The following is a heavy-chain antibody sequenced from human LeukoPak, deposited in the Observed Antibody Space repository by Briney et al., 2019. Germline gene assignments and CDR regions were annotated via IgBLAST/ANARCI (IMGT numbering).Heavy chain of an antibody. CDR1: GFTLSSYA. CDR3: AKGRVCIGGSCYSEDYYYYYMDV. J-gene: IGHJ6*03. D-gene: IGHD2-15*01. V-gene: IGHV3-23*01. Sequence: GGSLRLSCAASGFTLSSYAMSWVRQAPGKGLEWVSAIRGSGGSTYYAASVKGRVTISRDNDKNTQYRQMNSLRAEDTAVYYCAKGRVCIGGSCYSEDYYYYYMDVWGKGTTVTVSS. CDR2: IRGSGGST.